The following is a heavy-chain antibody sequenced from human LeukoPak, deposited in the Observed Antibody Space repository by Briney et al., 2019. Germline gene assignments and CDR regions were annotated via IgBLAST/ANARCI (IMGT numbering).Heavy chain of an antibody. CDR2: ISADGGST. V-gene: IGHV3-64*01. CDR1: GFMFSNYD. Sequence: GGSLRLSCAASGFMFSNYDMHWVRQAPGKGLEYVSHISADGGSTYYAISVKGRFTISRDNSKNTLYLQMGSLRAEGMAVYYCAGGRGYIYGSDYWGQGTLVTVSS. D-gene: IGHD5-18*01. CDR3: AGGRGYIYGSDY. J-gene: IGHJ4*02.